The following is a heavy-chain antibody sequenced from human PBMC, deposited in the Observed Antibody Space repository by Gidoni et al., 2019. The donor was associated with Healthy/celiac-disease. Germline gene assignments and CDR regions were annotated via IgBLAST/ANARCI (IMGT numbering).Heavy chain of an antibody. CDR1: GFTFSSYG. CDR3: ARDDRSSRGAEAE. D-gene: IGHD6-13*01. V-gene: IGHV3-33*01. Sequence: QVQLVESGGGVVQPGGSLRPSGAASGFTFSSYGMPWVRQAPGKGLGWVAVIWSAGSNKYYADSVKGRFTISRDNSKNTLYLQMNSLRAEDTAVYYCARDDRSSRGAEAEWGQGTLVTVSS. J-gene: IGHJ4*02. CDR2: IWSAGSNK.